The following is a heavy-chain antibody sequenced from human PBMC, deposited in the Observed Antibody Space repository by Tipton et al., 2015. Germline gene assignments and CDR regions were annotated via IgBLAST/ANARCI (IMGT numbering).Heavy chain of an antibody. CDR3: ACQDYDSLTRDYQTVDY. Sequence: TLSLTCAVSAYSISSDYYWGWIRQPPGKGLEWIGSISHSGNTYYNPSLNNRVTISADTSRNQFSLRLTSVTAADTAVYYCACQDYDSLTRDYQTVDYWGQGTLVTVSS. J-gene: IGHJ4*02. V-gene: IGHV4-38-2*01. CDR1: AYSISSDYY. D-gene: IGHD3-9*01. CDR2: ISHSGNT.